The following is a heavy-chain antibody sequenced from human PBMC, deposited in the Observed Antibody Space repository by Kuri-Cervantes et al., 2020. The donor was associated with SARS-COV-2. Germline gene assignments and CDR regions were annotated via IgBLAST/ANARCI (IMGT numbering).Heavy chain of an antibody. CDR3: ARDLVPAAMLDY. D-gene: IGHD2-2*01. J-gene: IGHJ4*02. CDR2: IWYDGSNK. V-gene: IGHV3-33*08. CDR1: GFTFSSYG. Sequence: LSLTCAASGFTFSSYGMHWVRQAPGKGLEWVVVIWYDGSNKYYADSVKGRFTISRDNSKNTLYLQMNSLRAEDTAVYYCARDLVPAAMLDYWGQGTLVTVSS.